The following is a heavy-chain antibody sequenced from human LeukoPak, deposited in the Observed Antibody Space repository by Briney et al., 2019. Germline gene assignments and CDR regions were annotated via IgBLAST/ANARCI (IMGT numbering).Heavy chain of an antibody. D-gene: IGHD5-18*01. CDR3: ARRAMATLDY. J-gene: IGHJ4*02. CDR1: GYTFTTYY. CDR2: INPGGGST. Sequence: ASVKVSCKESGYTFTTYYMHWVRQAPGQGLEWMGIINPGGGSTSYAQKFQGRATMTRDTSTNTVYMELSSLRSEDTAVYYCARRAMATLDYWGQGTLVTVSS. V-gene: IGHV1-46*01.